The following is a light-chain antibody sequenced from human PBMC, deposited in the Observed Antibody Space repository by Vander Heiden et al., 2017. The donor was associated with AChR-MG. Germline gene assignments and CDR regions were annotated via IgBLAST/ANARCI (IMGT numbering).Light chain of an antibody. V-gene: IGLV2-11*01. CDR3: CSYAGSYTSDWG. Sequence: QSALTQSRSVSGSPGQSVTISCTGTSSDVGGYNDVSWYQQHPGKAPKLMIYEGSKRPSGVPDRFSGSKSGNTASLTISGLQAEDEADYYCCSYAGSYTSDWGFGGGTKLTVL. J-gene: IGLJ3*02. CDR1: SSDVGGYND. CDR2: EGS.